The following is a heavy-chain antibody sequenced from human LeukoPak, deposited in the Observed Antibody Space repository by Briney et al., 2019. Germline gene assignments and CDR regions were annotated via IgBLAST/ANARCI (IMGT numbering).Heavy chain of an antibody. CDR1: GGTFSSYA. D-gene: IGHD2-2*01. V-gene: IGHV1-69*13. CDR3: ARGGVVPAARNWFDP. CDR2: IIPIFGTA. J-gene: IGHJ5*02. Sequence: SVKVSCKASGGTFSSYAIIWVRQAPGQGLEWVGGIIPIFGTANYAQKFQGRVTITADESTSTAYMELSSLRSEDTAVYYCARGGVVPAARNWFDPWGQGTLVTVSS.